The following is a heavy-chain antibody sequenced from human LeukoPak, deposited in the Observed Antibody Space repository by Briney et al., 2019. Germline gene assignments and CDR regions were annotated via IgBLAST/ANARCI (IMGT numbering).Heavy chain of an antibody. CDR3: ARGSSSSSTRVVDY. V-gene: IGHV3-74*01. CDR1: GFTVRSYS. Sequence: GGSLRLSCAASGFTVRSYSMDWVRQAPGKGLVWVSRINSDGSSTTYADSVKGRFTISRDNAKNTLHLQMNSLRAEDTAVYYCARGSSSSSTRVVDYWGQGTLVTVSS. D-gene: IGHD6-13*01. CDR2: INSDGSST. J-gene: IGHJ4*02.